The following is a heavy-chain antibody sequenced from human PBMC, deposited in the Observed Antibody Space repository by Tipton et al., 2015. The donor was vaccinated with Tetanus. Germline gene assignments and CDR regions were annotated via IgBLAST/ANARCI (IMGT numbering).Heavy chain of an antibody. CDR3: ARANYDFFKKGPFDS. V-gene: IGHV4-61*08. D-gene: IGHD3-3*01. Sequence: LVKPSETLSLTCTVSGASLRGGDYHWSWIRQPPGKGLEWLAYISSSGRTNSNYSLKSRITMTQDTSRNQFSLKLTSVTAADTAVYYCARANYDFFKKGPFDSWGQGSLVIVSA. J-gene: IGHJ4*02. CDR2: ISSSGRT. CDR1: GASLRGGDYH.